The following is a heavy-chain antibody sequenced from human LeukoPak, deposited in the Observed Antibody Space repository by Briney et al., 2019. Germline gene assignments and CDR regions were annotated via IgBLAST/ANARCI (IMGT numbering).Heavy chain of an antibody. CDR1: GGTFSSYA. J-gene: IGHJ4*02. CDR3: ARGIGLERRYFQFDY. V-gene: IGHV1-69*05. Sequence: ASVKVSCKASGGTFSSYAISWVRQAPGQGLEWMGGIIPIFGTANYAQKFQGRVTITTDESTSTAYMELSSLRSEDTAVYYCARGIGLERRYFQFDYWGQGILVTVSS. CDR2: IIPIFGTA. D-gene: IGHD1-1*01.